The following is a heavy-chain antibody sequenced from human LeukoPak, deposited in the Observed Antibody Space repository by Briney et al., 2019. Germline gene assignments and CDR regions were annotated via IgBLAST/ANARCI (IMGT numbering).Heavy chain of an antibody. CDR1: GYIFSNYS. Sequence: GESLKISCQVSGYIFSNYSMNWVRQAPGKGLDWVSSISSSSSYIYYADSVKGRFTISRDNAKNSLYLQMNSLTAEDTAVYYCARDRLQYEGTFDYWGQGTLVTVSS. CDR3: ARDRLQYEGTFDY. D-gene: IGHD4-11*01. CDR2: ISSSSSYI. V-gene: IGHV3-21*01. J-gene: IGHJ4*02.